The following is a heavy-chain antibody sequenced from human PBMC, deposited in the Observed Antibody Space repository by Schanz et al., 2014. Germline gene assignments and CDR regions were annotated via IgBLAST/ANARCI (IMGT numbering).Heavy chain of an antibody. J-gene: IGHJ5*02. CDR1: GFTFSVYW. CDR2: ISGDGTTT. D-gene: IGHD3-10*01. Sequence: EVQLVESGGNLVQPGGSLRLSCVASGFTFSVYWMHWVRQPPGKGLVSVSRISGDGTTTSYADSVKGRFTISRDDAKNSVYLQMNSLRDEDTAVYYCARGEFGRLFPTWFDPWGQGTLVTVSS. CDR3: ARGEFGRLFPTWFDP. V-gene: IGHV3-74*02.